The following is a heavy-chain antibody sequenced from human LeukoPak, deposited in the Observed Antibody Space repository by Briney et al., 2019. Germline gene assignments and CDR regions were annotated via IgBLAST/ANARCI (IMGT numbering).Heavy chain of an antibody. D-gene: IGHD3-10*01. J-gene: IGHJ6*03. Sequence: GASVKVSCKASGYTFTSYYMHWVRQAPGQGLEWMGIINPSGGSTSYAQKFQGRVTMTRDMSTSTVYMELSSLRSEDTAVYYCARGGGITMVRGVKDYYYYMDVWGKGTTVTISS. V-gene: IGHV1-46*01. CDR3: ARGGGITMVRGVKDYYYYMDV. CDR2: INPSGGST. CDR1: GYTFTSYY.